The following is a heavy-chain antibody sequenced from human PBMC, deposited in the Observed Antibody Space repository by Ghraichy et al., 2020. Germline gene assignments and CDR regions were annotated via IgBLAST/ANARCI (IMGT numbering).Heavy chain of an antibody. CDR3: ATILYFGSGQGGGADY. J-gene: IGHJ4*02. V-gene: IGHV3-21*01. CDR1: GFTFSSYS. Sequence: GGSLRLSCAVSGFTFSSYSMKWVRQAPGKGLEWVSSISTDSNYIYYGDSVKGRFTISRDSARNSLYLQMNSRRAEDTAVYYCATILYFGSGQGGGADYWGQGTLVTVSS. CDR2: ISTDSNYI. D-gene: IGHD3-10*01.